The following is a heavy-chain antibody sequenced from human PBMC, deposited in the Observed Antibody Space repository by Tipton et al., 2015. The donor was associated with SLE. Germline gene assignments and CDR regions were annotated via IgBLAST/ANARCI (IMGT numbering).Heavy chain of an antibody. CDR2: IYYSGST. V-gene: IGHV4-59*01. J-gene: IGHJ4*02. Sequence: TLSLTCTVSGGSISSYYWSWIRQPPGKGLEWIGYIYYSGSTNYNPSLKSRVTISVDTSKNQFSLKLSSVTAADTAVYYCARVAGGDVYKPFDYWGQGTLVTVSS. CDR1: GGSISSYY. D-gene: IGHD5-24*01. CDR3: ARVAGGDVYKPFDY.